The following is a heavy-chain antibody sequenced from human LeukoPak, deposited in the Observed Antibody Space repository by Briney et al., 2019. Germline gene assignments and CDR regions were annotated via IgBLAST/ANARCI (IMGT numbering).Heavy chain of an antibody. CDR2: IYYSGST. CDR3: ARQERWLPFDY. V-gene: IGHV4-59*08. J-gene: IGHJ4*02. D-gene: IGHD5-24*01. CDR1: GGSISSYY. Sequence: SETLSLTCTVSGGSISSYYWSWIRQPPGKGLEWIGYIYYSGSTNYNPSLKSRVTISVDTSKNQFSLKLSSVTAADTAVYYCARQERWLPFDYRGQGTLVTVSS.